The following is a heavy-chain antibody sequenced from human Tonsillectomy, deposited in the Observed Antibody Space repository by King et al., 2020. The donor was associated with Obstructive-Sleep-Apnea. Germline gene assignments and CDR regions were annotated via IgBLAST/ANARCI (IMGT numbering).Heavy chain of an antibody. D-gene: IGHD1-26*01. CDR3: ARVGGGGTYYYFDF. Sequence: QLQESGPGLVKPSQTLSLTCTVSGASISSGGYFWSWIRQLPGKGLEWIGYIHHSGTAYYTPSLKSRVILSVDTSKNQFSLKLSSVTAADTAVYYCARVGGGGTYYYFDFWGQGTLVTVSS. CDR1: GASISSGGYF. V-gene: IGHV4-31*03. CDR2: IHHSGTA. J-gene: IGHJ4*02.